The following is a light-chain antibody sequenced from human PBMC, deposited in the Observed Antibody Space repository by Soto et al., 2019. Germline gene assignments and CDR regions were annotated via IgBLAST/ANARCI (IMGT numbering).Light chain of an antibody. CDR1: QSISSW. J-gene: IGKJ5*01. CDR2: DAS. V-gene: IGKV1-5*01. CDR3: QHHNIYPVP. Sequence: DNQIYQFATVVSASVRDRVTITCRASQSISSWLAWYQQKPGKAPKLLIYDASSLESGVPARFSGSGSGTDFTLTISSLQPEDFGTYYCQHHNIYPVPFGQGTRPAIK.